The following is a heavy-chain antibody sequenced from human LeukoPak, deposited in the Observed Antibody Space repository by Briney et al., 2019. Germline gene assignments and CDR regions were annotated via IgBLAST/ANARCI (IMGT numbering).Heavy chain of an antibody. CDR2: ISSSSSYI. J-gene: IGHJ4*02. D-gene: IGHD1-26*01. CDR1: GFTFSRYI. V-gene: IGHV3-21*01. CDR3: AREVVGATTPLDY. Sequence: GGSLRLFCAASGFTFSRYIMNWVGQAPGRGLEWVSSISSSSSYIYYADSVKGRFTISRDNAKNSLYLQMNSLRAEDTAVYYCAREVVGATTPLDYWGQGTLVTVSS.